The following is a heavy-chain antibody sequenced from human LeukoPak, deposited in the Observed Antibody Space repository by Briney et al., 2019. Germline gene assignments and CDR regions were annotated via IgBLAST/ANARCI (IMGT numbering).Heavy chain of an antibody. CDR1: GYTFTGYY. J-gene: IGHJ5*02. V-gene: IGHV1-2*02. Sequence: GASVKVSCKASGYTFTGYYMHWVRQAPGQGLEWMGWINPNSGGTNYAQKFQGRVTMTRDTSISTAYMELSRLRSDDTAVYYCARESHTRDTADNWFDPWGQGTLVTVSS. CDR2: INPNSGGT. D-gene: IGHD5-18*01. CDR3: ARESHTRDTADNWFDP.